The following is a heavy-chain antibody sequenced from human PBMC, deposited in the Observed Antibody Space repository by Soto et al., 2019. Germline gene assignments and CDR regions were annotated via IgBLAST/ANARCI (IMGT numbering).Heavy chain of an antibody. Sequence: SETLSLTWTVSGGSVSSGSYYWSWIRQPPGKGLEWIGYIYYSGSTNYNPSLKSRVTISVDTSKNQFSLKLSSVTAADTAVYYCARKAYCGGDCFVHDPWGQGTLVTVSS. CDR1: GGSVSSGSYY. D-gene: IGHD2-21*02. CDR3: ARKAYCGGDCFVHDP. J-gene: IGHJ5*02. CDR2: IYYSGST. V-gene: IGHV4-61*01.